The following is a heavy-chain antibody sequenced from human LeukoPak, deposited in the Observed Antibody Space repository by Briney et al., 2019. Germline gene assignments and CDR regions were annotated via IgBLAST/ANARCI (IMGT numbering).Heavy chain of an antibody. D-gene: IGHD3-10*01. CDR2: IYYTGST. J-gene: IGHJ4*02. Sequence: NPSETLSLTCTVSGASISRSSYNWGWIRQPPGKGLEWIGSIYYTGSTYYYPSLKSRVTISVDTSKNQFSLKLSSVTAADTAVYYCAGSGWFGELFVYWGQGTLVTVSS. CDR3: AGSGWFGELFVY. CDR1: GASISRSSYN. V-gene: IGHV4-39*07.